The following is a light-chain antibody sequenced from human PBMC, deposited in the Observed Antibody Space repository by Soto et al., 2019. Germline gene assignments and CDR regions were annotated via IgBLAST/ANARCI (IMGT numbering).Light chain of an antibody. V-gene: IGLV2-14*01. CDR1: SSDVGGYNY. Sequence: QSALTQPPSASGSPGQSVTISCTGTSSDVGGYNYVSWYQQHPGKAPKLMIYDVSNRPSGVSNRFSGSKSGNTASLTISGLQAEDGADYYCSSYTSSSTLGVFGAGTKVTVL. CDR2: DVS. CDR3: SSYTSSSTLGV. J-gene: IGLJ1*01.